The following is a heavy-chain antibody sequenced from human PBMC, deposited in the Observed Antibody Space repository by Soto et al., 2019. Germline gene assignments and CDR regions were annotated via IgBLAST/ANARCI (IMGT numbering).Heavy chain of an antibody. CDR2: IIPIFGTA. J-gene: IGHJ4*02. CDR3: ARDPMANNFASSFDY. V-gene: IGHV1-69*01. CDR1: GGTFRSYA. D-gene: IGHD5-12*01. Sequence: QVQLVQSGAEVKKPGSSVKASCKASGGTFRSYAISWVRQAPGQGLEWMGGIIPIFGTANYAQKFQGRVTITADESTSTAYMELSSLRSEDTAVYYCARDPMANNFASSFDYWGQGTLVTVSS.